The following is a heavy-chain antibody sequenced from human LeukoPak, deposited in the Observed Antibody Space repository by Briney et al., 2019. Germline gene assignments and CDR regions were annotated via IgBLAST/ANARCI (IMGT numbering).Heavy chain of an antibody. D-gene: IGHD4-23*01. V-gene: IGHV3-30*18. J-gene: IGHJ4*02. CDR3: ANLLRWEPY. CDR1: GFTFSSYG. Sequence: GGSLRLSCAASGFTFSSYGMHWVRQAPGKGLEWVAVISYDGSNKYYADSVKGRFAISRDNSKNTLYLQMNSLRAEDTAVYYCANLLRWEPYWGQGTLVTVSS. CDR2: ISYDGSNK.